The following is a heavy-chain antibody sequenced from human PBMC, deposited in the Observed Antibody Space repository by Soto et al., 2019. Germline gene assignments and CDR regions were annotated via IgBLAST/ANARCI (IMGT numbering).Heavy chain of an antibody. V-gene: IGHV1-2*04. Sequence: ASVKVSCKASGYTFTGYYMHWVRQAPGQGLEWMGWINPNSGGTNYAQKFQGWVTMTRDTSISTAYMELSRLRSDDTAVYYCARDFWYSSSPAVWGQGTMVTVSS. J-gene: IGHJ3*01. CDR1: GYTFTGYY. D-gene: IGHD6-13*01. CDR3: ARDFWYSSSPAV. CDR2: INPNSGGT.